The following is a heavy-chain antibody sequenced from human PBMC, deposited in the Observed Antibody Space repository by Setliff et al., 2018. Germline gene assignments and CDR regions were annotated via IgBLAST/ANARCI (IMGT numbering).Heavy chain of an antibody. CDR1: GFTFNTYA. CDR2: ISDTALGI. Sequence: GESMTLSCAASGFTFNTYAMRWVRQRPGKGLEWVSSISDTALGIYYADSVRGRFTISRDKSKKTLYLQMNSLRADDTAVYYFVRGWTWGAGWYLDLCGRGTLVTVSS. J-gene: IGHJ2*01. D-gene: IGHD7-27*01. V-gene: IGHV3-23*01. CDR3: VRGWTWGAGWYLDL.